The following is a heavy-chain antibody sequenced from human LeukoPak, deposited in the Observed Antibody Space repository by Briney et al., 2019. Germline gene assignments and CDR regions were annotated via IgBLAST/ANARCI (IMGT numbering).Heavy chain of an antibody. CDR2: IYYSGST. Sequence: SETLSLTCTVSGGSISSYYWSWIRQPPGKGLEWIGYIYYSGSTNYNPSLKRRVTISVDTSKNQFSLKLSSVTAADTAVYYCAREVAYGSGSYMDYWGQGTLVTVSS. D-gene: IGHD3-10*01. V-gene: IGHV4-59*01. CDR3: AREVAYGSGSYMDY. J-gene: IGHJ4*02. CDR1: GGSISSYY.